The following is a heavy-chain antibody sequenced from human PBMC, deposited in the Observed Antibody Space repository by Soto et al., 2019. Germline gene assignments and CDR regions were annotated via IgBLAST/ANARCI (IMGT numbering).Heavy chain of an antibody. CDR3: ARDNSSRWHGQTTRSAP. CDR1: GFTFSSYG. J-gene: IGHJ5*02. Sequence: QVQLVESGGGVVQPGRSLRLSCAASGFTFSSYGMHWVRQAPGKGLEWVAVIWYDGSNKYYADSVKGRFTISRDNSKNTVYMQMTSLRAEQTAVYYCARDNSSRWHGQTTRSAPWGKGTLFTAPS. V-gene: IGHV3-33*01. CDR2: IWYDGSNK. D-gene: IGHD6-13*01.